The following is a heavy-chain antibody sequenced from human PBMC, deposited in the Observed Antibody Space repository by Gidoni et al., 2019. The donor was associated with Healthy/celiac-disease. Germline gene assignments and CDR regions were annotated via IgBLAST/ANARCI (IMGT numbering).Heavy chain of an antibody. CDR1: GFPFRSNW. J-gene: IGHJ5*02. CDR3: ARERYYYDSSGYYNWFDP. D-gene: IGHD3-22*01. CDR2: INSDGSRT. Sequence: EVQLLESGGRLVHPAGSLSPPCAASGFPFRSNWMHWVREAPGKGLVWVARINSDGSRTSYADSVKGRVTISRNNAKNTLDLQMSSMRDEDTAVYYCARERYYYDSSGYYNWFDPWGQGTLVTVSS. V-gene: IGHV3-74*01.